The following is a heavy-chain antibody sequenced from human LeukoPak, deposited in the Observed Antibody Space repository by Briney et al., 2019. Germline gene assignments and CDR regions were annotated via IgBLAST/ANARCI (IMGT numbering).Heavy chain of an antibody. V-gene: IGHV1-2*02. J-gene: IGHJ4*02. CDR2: INPNSGGT. D-gene: IGHD3-22*01. Sequence: ASVKVSCKASGYTFTGYYMNWVRQAPGQGLEWMGWINPNSGGTNYAQKFRGRVTMTRDTSISTAYMELSRLRSDDTAVYYCARDPYYYDSSGSFDYWGQGTLVTVSS. CDR1: GYTFTGYY. CDR3: ARDPYYYDSSGSFDY.